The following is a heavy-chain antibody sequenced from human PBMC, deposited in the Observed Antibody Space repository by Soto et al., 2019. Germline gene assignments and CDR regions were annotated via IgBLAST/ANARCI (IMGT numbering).Heavy chain of an antibody. J-gene: IGHJ5*02. V-gene: IGHV2-5*02. CDR2: IYWGDDK. CDR3: AAHGSGTYYNPLYNWFDP. CDR1: GFSLSTSGVG. D-gene: IGHD3-10*01. Sequence: QITLQESGPTLVKPTQTLTLTCTFSGFSLSTSGVGVGWIRQPPGKALEWLALIYWGDDKRYSPSLKSRLSITKDTSKNQVVLTMTNMDPEDTATYYYAAHGSGTYYNPLYNWFDPWGPGTLVTVSS.